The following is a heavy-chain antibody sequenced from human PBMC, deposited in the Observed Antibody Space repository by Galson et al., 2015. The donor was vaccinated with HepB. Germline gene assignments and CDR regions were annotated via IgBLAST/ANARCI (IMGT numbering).Heavy chain of an antibody. V-gene: IGHV3-74*01. Sequence: AVRLAGEAAGFTFSGYWKHWVRKAPGKGLIWVSRIYSDGREPKYAVSVKGRFTISRDNVKNTLYLQMNSLRAEDTAVYYCARDAATGFFFDSWGQGTLVTVSS. CDR3: ARDAATGFFFDS. CDR2: IYSDGREP. CDR1: GFTFSGYW. J-gene: IGHJ4*02. D-gene: IGHD6-13*01.